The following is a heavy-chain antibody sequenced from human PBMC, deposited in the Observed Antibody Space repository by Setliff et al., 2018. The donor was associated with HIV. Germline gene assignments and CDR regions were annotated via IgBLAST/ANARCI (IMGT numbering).Heavy chain of an antibody. J-gene: IGHJ4*02. D-gene: IGHD2-8*01. CDR2: IYPIDSDT. Sequence: GASLTISCKGSGYSFTKFWVGRVRQMPGKGLEWMGIIYPIDSDTKYSPSFWGRVTISVDKSLNTAYLHWNSLKPADTAMYLCGRSGKSGELYAYWGQGTLFTVSS. V-gene: IGHV5-51*01. CDR3: GRSGKSGELYAY. CDR1: GYSFTKFW.